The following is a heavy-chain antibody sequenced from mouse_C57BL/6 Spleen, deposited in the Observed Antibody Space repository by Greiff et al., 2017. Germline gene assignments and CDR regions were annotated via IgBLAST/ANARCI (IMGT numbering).Heavy chain of an antibody. CDR2: ISSGGSYT. CDR1: GFTFSSYG. Sequence: EVQRVESGGDLVKPGGSLKLSCAASGFTFSSYGMSWVRQTPDKRLEWVATISSGGSYTYYPDSVKGRFTISRDNAKKTLYLQMSRLKSEDTAMXYCARRGITTVVAGDYWGQGTTLTVSS. V-gene: IGHV5-6*01. J-gene: IGHJ2*01. CDR3: ARRGITTVVAGDY. D-gene: IGHD1-1*01.